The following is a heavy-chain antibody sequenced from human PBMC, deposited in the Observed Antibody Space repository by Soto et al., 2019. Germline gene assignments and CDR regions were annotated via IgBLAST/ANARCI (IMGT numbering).Heavy chain of an antibody. V-gene: IGHV1-18*01. Sequence: QVQMVQSGAEVKKPGTSVKVSCKASGYAFINYAVTWVRQAPGEGLEWMGWISPSNDNSYSAQKFQDRVTMSTETYSNTADMELRRLTYDDTDVYSCSREVGNTGTSAYWGKGTLVTVSA. D-gene: IGHD7-27*01. CDR3: SREVGNTGTSAY. J-gene: IGHJ4*02. CDR2: ISPSNDNS. CDR1: GYAFINYA.